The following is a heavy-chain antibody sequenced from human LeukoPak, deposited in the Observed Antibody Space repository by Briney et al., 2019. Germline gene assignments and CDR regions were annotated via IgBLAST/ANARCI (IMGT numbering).Heavy chain of an antibody. CDR2: IKQDGSEK. D-gene: IGHD3/OR15-3a*01. J-gene: IGHJ4*02. CDR3: ARDWTRAWPFDY. Sequence: QTGGSLRLSCAASGFTFSSYEMNWVRQAPGKGLEWVANIKQDGSEKYYVDSVKGRFTISRDNAKNSLYLQMNSLRAEDTAVYYCARDWTRAWPFDYWGQGTLVTVSS. V-gene: IGHV3-7*01. CDR1: GFTFSSYE.